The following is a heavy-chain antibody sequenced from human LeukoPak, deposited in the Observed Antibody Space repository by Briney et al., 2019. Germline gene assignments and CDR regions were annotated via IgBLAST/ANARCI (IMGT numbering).Heavy chain of an antibody. J-gene: IGHJ4*02. V-gene: IGHV1-18*01. CDR3: ARVVVRDANNYKDY. Sequence: ASVKVSCTASGYTYTNYGISWVRQAPGQGLEWMGWISGYNGHTNYAQKLQGRVTMTTHTSTSTAYMELRSLRSDDTAVYYCARVVVRDANNYKDYWGQGTLVTVSS. CDR2: ISGYNGHT. CDR1: GYTYTNYG. D-gene: IGHD5-24*01.